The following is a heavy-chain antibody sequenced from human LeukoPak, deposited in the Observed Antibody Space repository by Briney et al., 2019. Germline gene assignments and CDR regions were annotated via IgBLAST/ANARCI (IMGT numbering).Heavy chain of an antibody. V-gene: IGHV4-39*07. D-gene: IGHD6-13*01. J-gene: IGHJ4*02. CDR3: ARHSSSWYVSAPFDY. Sequence: PSETLSLTCTVSGGSIISSSYYWGWIRQPPGKGLEWIGSIYYSGKTDYNPSLKSRVTISVETSKNQFSLKLSSVTAADTAVYYCARHSSSWYVSAPFDYWGQGTLVTVSS. CDR2: IYYSGKT. CDR1: GGSIISSSYY.